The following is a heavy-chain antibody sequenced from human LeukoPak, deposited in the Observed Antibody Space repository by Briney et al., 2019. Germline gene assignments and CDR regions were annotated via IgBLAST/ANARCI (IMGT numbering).Heavy chain of an antibody. V-gene: IGHV3-53*01. CDR3: AREGSGYTYGYNDAFDL. CDR2: IYSGDNT. CDR1: GFXVSTNY. Sequence: PGGSLRLSCAASGFXVSTNYISWVRQAPAKGQEWVSVIYSGDNTYYADFVKGRFTISRDNSKNTLYLQMNSLRAEDTAVYFCAREGSGYTYGYNDAFDLWGQGTMVTVSS. D-gene: IGHD5-18*01. J-gene: IGHJ3*01.